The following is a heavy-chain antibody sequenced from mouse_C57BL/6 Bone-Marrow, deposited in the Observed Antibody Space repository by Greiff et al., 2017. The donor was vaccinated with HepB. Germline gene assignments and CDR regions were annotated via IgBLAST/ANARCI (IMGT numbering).Heavy chain of an antibody. CDR3: AREGDEYDGEN. V-gene: IGHV5-4*01. D-gene: IGHD2-4*01. Sequence: EVKLMESGGGLVKPGGSLKLSCAASGFTFSSYAMSWVRQTPEKRLEWVATISDGGSYTYYPDNVKGRFTISRDNAKNNLYLQMSHLKSEDTAMYYCAREGDEYDGENWGQGTLVTVSA. J-gene: IGHJ3*01. CDR2: ISDGGSYT. CDR1: GFTFSSYA.